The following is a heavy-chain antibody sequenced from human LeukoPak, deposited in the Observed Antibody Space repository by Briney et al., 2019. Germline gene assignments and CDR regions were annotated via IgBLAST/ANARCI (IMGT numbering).Heavy chain of an antibody. CDR2: IYFSGIT. V-gene: IGHV4-59*01. CDR1: GGSITNYY. Sequence: SETLSLTCTVSGGSITNYYWSWIPQPPGKGLEWIGYIYFSGITKDNPYRPSLTSPVTISSDTSNNQITIKLNSVTAAYYSVYSCRRHFGEIYDSSGHFYLDYWGQGILVTVSS. D-gene: IGHD3-22*01. CDR3: RRHFGEIYDSSGHFYLDY. J-gene: IGHJ4*02.